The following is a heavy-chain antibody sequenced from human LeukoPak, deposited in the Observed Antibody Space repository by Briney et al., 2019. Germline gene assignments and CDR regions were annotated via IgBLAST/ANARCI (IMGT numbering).Heavy chain of an antibody. D-gene: IGHD6-13*01. CDR2: INSDGSST. Sequence: PGGSLRLSCAASGFTFSSYAMHWVRQAPGKGLVWVSRINSDGSSTSYADSVKGRFSISRDNAKNTLYLQMNSLRAEDTAVYYCARGGYREQLGSWGQGTLVTVSS. J-gene: IGHJ5*02. V-gene: IGHV3-74*01. CDR1: GFTFSSYA. CDR3: ARGGYREQLGS.